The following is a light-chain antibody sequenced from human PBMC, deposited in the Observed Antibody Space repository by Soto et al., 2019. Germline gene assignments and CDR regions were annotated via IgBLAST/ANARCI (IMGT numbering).Light chain of an antibody. Sequence: EIVLTQSPVTLSLSPGERATLSCRASRSFASSYLGWYQQKPGQAPRLLLYAASTRATGIPDRFSGSGSATDFTLTISRLEPEDSAVYYCQHYDSSPPYTFGQGTKREIK. V-gene: IGKV3-20*01. J-gene: IGKJ2*01. CDR1: RSFASSY. CDR3: QHYDSSPPYT. CDR2: AAS.